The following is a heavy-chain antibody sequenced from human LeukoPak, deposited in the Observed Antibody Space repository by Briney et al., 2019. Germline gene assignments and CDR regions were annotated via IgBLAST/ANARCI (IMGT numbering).Heavy chain of an antibody. J-gene: IGHJ4*02. Sequence: PSETLSLTCTVSGYSISSGYYWGRFRQPPGKGLEWIGSIYHSGSTYYNPSLKSRVTISVDTSKNQFSLKLSSVTAADTAVYYCASVSSGWNWDFWGQGTLVTVSS. CDR3: ASVSSGWNWDF. D-gene: IGHD6-19*01. CDR2: IYHSGST. CDR1: GYSISSGYY. V-gene: IGHV4-38-2*02.